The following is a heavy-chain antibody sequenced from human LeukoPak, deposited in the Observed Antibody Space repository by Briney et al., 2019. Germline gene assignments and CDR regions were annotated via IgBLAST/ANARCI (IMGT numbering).Heavy chain of an antibody. V-gene: IGHV4-34*01. J-gene: IGHJ4*02. D-gene: IGHD3-10*01. Sequence: SETLSLTCAVYGGSFSGYYWSWIRQPPGKGLEWIGEINHSGSTNYNPPLKSRVTISVDTSKNQFSLKLSSVTAADTAVYYCARGRFGSGSYYNGLVRGSYSFDYWGQGTLVTASS. CDR3: ARGRFGSGSYYNGLVRGSYSFDY. CDR1: GGSFSGYY. CDR2: INHSGST.